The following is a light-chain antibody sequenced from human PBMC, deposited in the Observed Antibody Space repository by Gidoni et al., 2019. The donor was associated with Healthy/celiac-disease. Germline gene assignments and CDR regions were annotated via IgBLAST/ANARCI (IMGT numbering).Light chain of an antibody. CDR2: GVS. CDR1: SSDIGGYNY. Sequence: QSALTQPPSVSGCPGQSITISCTGTSSDIGGYNYVSLYQQHPGKAPKLMIYGVSHRPSGVSNRFSGSKSGNTASLTFSGLQAEDEADYYCSSYTSSSTLYVFGTGTKVTVL. V-gene: IGLV2-14*03. J-gene: IGLJ1*01. CDR3: SSYTSSSTLYV.